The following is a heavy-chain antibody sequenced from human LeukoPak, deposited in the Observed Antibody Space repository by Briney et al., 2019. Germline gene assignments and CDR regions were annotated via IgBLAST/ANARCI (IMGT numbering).Heavy chain of an antibody. Sequence: PVGSLRLSCAASGFTFSTYWMSWVRQAPGKGLEWVANINQDGSEKDYVDSVKGRFTISRDNAKNSLSLEMNNLRAEDTAVYYCARGTSNLGVWGQGILVTVSS. CDR3: ARGTSNLGV. CDR2: INQDGSEK. D-gene: IGHD1-26*01. CDR1: GFTFSTYW. V-gene: IGHV3-7*05. J-gene: IGHJ4*02.